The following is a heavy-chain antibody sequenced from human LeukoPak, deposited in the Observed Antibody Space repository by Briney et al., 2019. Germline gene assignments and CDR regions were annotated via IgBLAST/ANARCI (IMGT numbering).Heavy chain of an antibody. Sequence: GGSLRLSCAASGFTFSDYYMSWIRQAPGKGLEWVSYITSSGSTIYYADSVKGRFIISRDNAKNSLYLQMNSLRAEDTAVYYCARIIAVAGTDWFDPWGQGTLVTVSS. J-gene: IGHJ5*02. V-gene: IGHV3-11*01. CDR3: ARIIAVAGTDWFDP. D-gene: IGHD6-13*01. CDR2: ITSSGSTI. CDR1: GFTFSDYY.